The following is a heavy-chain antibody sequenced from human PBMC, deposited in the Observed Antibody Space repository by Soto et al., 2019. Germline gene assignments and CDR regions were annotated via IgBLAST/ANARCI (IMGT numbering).Heavy chain of an antibody. CDR2: TYYRSKWHY. V-gene: IGHV6-1*01. CDR1: GDSVSNNSVA. CDR3: ARTLRGRGVKYFDD. D-gene: IGHD3-10*01. J-gene: IGHJ4*02. Sequence: QAQLQQSGPGLVKPSQPLSLSCAISGDSVSNNSVAWNWVRQSPSRGLEWLGRTYYRSKWHYDYAPSVRSRITINPDTSKNHFSLQLNSVSPEDAAVYYCARTLRGRGVKYFDDWGQGTLVTVSS.